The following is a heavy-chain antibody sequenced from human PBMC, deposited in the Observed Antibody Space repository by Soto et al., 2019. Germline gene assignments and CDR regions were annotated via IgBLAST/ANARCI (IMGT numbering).Heavy chain of an antibody. Sequence: VRSLRLSCAASGVTFSSYGMHWVRQAPGKGLEWVAVIWYDGSNKYYADSVKGRFTISRDNSKNTLYLQMNSLRAEDTAVYYCARAPDYSFDYWGQGTLVTVSS. D-gene: IGHD4-4*01. J-gene: IGHJ4*02. CDR1: GVTFSSYG. V-gene: IGHV3-33*01. CDR3: ARAPDYSFDY. CDR2: IWYDGSNK.